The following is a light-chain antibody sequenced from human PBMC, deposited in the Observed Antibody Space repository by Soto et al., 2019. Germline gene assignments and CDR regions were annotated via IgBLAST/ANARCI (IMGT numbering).Light chain of an antibody. CDR1: QRVGSK. Sequence: EIVMTQSPDTLSVSPGERVTLSCRASQRVGSKLAWYQQKPGQAPRLLMYGASTRATGIPARFSGSGSGTEFNLTISSLQSEDFALYYCHQYSDWPPMYTFGQGTKVEIK. CDR2: GAS. J-gene: IGKJ2*01. CDR3: HQYSDWPPMYT. V-gene: IGKV3-15*01.